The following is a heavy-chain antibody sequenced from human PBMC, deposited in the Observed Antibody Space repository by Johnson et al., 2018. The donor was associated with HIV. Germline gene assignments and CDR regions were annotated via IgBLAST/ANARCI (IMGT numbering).Heavy chain of an antibody. J-gene: IGHJ3*02. V-gene: IGHV3-30*14. D-gene: IGHD2-15*01. Sequence: QVQLVESGGGVVQPGRSLRLSCAASGFTFSSYAMHWVRQAPGKGLEWVAVISYDGSNKYYADSVKGRFTVSRDNSKNTLYLQMNSLRAEDTAVYYCARECSGGSCYPLDHDAFDIWGKGTMVTVSS. CDR2: ISYDGSNK. CDR3: ARECSGGSCYPLDHDAFDI. CDR1: GFTFSSYA.